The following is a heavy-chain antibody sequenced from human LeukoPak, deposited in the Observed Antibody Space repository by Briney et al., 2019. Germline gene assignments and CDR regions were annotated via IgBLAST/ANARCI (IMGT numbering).Heavy chain of an antibody. V-gene: IGHV4-4*07. CDR2: MYSTGSN. D-gene: IGHD5-12*01. CDR3: AREPTSGREPTSGRPLDY. J-gene: IGHJ4*02. Sequence: SETLSLTCTVTGGSISGYFWTWIRQPAGKGLEWIGRMYSTGSNNYNPSLKSRVTMSLDTSKNHFSLNLTSVTAADTAVYYCAREPTSGREPTSGRPLDYWGQGTLVTVSS. CDR1: GGSISGYF.